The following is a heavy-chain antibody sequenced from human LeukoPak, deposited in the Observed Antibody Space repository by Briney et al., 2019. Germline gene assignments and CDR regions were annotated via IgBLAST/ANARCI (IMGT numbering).Heavy chain of an antibody. V-gene: IGHV4-59*01. CDR2: IYYSGST. CDR1: GGSISSYY. Sequence: SETLSLTCTVSGGSISSYYWSWIRQPPGKGLEWIGYIYYSGSTNYNPSLKSRVTISVDTSKNQFSLKLSSVTAADTAVYYCARDTLGTAIVYWGQGTLVTVSS. CDR3: ARDTLGTAIVY. J-gene: IGHJ4*02. D-gene: IGHD5-18*01.